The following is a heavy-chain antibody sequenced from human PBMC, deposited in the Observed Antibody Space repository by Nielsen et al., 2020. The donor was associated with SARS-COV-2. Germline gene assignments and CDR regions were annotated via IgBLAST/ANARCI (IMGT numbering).Heavy chain of an antibody. V-gene: IGHV3-11*01. CDR2: ISSSGSTI. J-gene: IGHJ5*02. Sequence: WIRQPPGKGLEWVSYISSSGSTIYYADSVKGRFTISRDNSKNTLYLQMNSLRAEDTAVYYCAKNCSGGSCLTPWGQGTLVTVSS. D-gene: IGHD2-15*01. CDR3: AKNCSGGSCLTP.